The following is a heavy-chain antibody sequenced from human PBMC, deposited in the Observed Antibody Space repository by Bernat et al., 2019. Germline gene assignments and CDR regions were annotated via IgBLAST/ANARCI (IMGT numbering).Heavy chain of an antibody. CDR2: ISGSGGST. CDR1: GFTFSGSA. Sequence: EVQLVESGGGLVQPGGSLKLSCAASGFTFSGSAMHWVRQASGKGLEWVSAISGSGGSTYYADSVKGRFTISRDNSKNTLYLQMNSLRAEDTAVYYCANQLIAAAGTPQYFQHWGQGTLVTVSS. D-gene: IGHD6-13*01. V-gene: IGHV3-23*04. J-gene: IGHJ1*01. CDR3: ANQLIAAAGTPQYFQH.